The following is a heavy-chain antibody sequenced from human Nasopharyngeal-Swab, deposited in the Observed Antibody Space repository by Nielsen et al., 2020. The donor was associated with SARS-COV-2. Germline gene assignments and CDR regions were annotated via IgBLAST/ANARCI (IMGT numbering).Heavy chain of an antibody. CDR3: AKVSHVLRFLEWLLYRDTSDMDV. V-gene: IGHV3-23*01. Sequence: GESLKISCAASGFTFSSYAMSWVRPAPGKGLEWVSAISGSGGSTYYADSVKGRFTISRDNSKNTLYLQMNSLRAEDTAVYYCAKVSHVLRFLEWLLYRDTSDMDVWGKGTTVTVSS. D-gene: IGHD3-3*01. CDR1: GFTFSSYA. CDR2: ISGSGGST. J-gene: IGHJ6*03.